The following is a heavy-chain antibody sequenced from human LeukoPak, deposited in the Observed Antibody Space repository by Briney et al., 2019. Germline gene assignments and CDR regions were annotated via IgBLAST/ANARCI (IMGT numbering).Heavy chain of an antibody. CDR2: INHSGST. CDR3: ARGGHTSSFDY. J-gene: IGHJ4*02. CDR1: GGSFSGYS. D-gene: IGHD6-13*01. V-gene: IGHV4-34*01. Sequence: SETLSLTCAAYGGSFSGYSWSWIRQPPGKGLEWIGEINHSGSTNDNPSLRSRVIVSVDTSKNQFSLKLSSVTAADTAVYYCARGGHTSSFDYWGQGTLVTVSS.